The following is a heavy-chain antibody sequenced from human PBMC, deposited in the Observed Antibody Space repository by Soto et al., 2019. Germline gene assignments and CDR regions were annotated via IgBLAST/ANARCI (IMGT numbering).Heavy chain of an antibody. CDR3: ARAFWSGYYVGYYYYYMDV. D-gene: IGHD3-3*01. J-gene: IGHJ6*03. Sequence: SDTLSLTCTVSGGSISSYYWSWIRQPPGKGLEWIGYIYYSGSTNYNPSLKSRVTMSIDTSKNQFSLKLSSVTAADTAVYYCARAFWSGYYVGYYYYYMDVWGKGTTVTVSS. CDR1: GGSISSYY. CDR2: IYYSGST. V-gene: IGHV4-59*01.